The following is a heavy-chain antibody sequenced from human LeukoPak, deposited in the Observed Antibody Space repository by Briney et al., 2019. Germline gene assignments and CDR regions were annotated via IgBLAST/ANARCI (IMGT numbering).Heavy chain of an antibody. J-gene: IGHJ4*02. CDR2: IKQDGSEK. Sequence: GGSLRLSCAASGFTFSSYWMSWVRQAPGKGLEWVANIKQDGSEKYYVDSVKGRFTISRDNAKNSLYLQMNSPRAEDTAVYYCARDCEDIVVVVAATHYFDYWGQGTLVTVSS. D-gene: IGHD2-15*01. V-gene: IGHV3-7*01. CDR3: ARDCEDIVVVVAATHYFDY. CDR1: GFTFSSYW.